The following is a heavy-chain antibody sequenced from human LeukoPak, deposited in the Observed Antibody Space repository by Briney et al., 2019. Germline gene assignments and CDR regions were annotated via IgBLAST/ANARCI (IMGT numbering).Heavy chain of an antibody. J-gene: IGHJ4*02. CDR2: ISGSGSGVST. V-gene: IGHV3-23*01. Sequence: PGGSLRLSCAASGFTFRSYAMSWVRQAPGKGLEWVSAISGSGSGVSTYYADSVKGRFTISRDNSKNTLYLQMNSLRAEDTAVYYCAKAGSGWYFDYWGQGTLVTVSS. D-gene: IGHD6-19*01. CDR3: AKAGSGWYFDY. CDR1: GFTFRSYA.